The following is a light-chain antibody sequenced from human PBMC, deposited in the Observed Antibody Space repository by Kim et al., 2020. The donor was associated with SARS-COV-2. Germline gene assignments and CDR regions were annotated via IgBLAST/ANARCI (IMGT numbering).Light chain of an antibody. CDR1: QSVSNN. J-gene: IGKJ2*01. Sequence: SVSQVQRATLSCRASQSVSNNLAWYQQKPGQAPRLLIYGASTRATGVPARFSGSGSGTEFTLTITTLQSEDFAVYFCQHYNDWLYTFGQGTKLEI. CDR3: QHYNDWLYT. CDR2: GAS. V-gene: IGKV3-15*01.